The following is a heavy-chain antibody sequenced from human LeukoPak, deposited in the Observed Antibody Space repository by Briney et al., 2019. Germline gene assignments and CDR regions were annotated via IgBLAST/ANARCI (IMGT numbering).Heavy chain of an antibody. J-gene: IGHJ4*02. CDR3: ATWSNAWEFDY. D-gene: IGHD1-26*01. V-gene: IGHV3-7*05. CDR2: INEDGSDK. CDR1: GFTFSNSW. Sequence: SGGSRRLSCAASGFTFSNSWMTWVRQAPGKGLEWVAHINEDGSDKYYVDSVTGRFSISRDNTKNSLYLQMSSLRAEDTAVYYCATWSNAWEFDYWGQGTLVSVSS.